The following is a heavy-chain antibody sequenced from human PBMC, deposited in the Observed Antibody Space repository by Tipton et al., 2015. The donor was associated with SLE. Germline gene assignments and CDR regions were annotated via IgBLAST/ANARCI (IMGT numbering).Heavy chain of an antibody. V-gene: IGHV1-24*01. CDR3: ALVGPTQYEDYNSYAMDI. D-gene: IGHD1-26*01. CDR1: GYTVSDLD. CDR2: FDPGDGKT. Sequence: QLVQSGAEVKKPGASVKVSCQVSGYTVSDLDIHWVRQAPGKGLEWMGGFDPGDGKTIYAQKFQGRVTMTEDTSTETAYMEVTSLRSEDTAVYYCALVGPTQYEDYNSYAMDIWGQGTTVTVTS. J-gene: IGHJ6*02.